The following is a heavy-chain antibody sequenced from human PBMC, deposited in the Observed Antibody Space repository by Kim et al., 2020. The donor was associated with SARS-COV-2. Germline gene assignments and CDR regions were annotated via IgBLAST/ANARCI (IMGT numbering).Heavy chain of an antibody. CDR1: GYTFTGYY. Sequence: ASVKVSCKASGYTFTGYYMHWVRQAPGQGLEWMGRINPNSGGTNYAQKFQGRVTMTRDTSISTAYMELSRLRSDDTAVYYCAREVAGGWAAFDYWGQGTLVTVSS. J-gene: IGHJ4*02. CDR2: INPNSGGT. D-gene: IGHD6-19*01. CDR3: AREVAGGWAAFDY. V-gene: IGHV1-2*06.